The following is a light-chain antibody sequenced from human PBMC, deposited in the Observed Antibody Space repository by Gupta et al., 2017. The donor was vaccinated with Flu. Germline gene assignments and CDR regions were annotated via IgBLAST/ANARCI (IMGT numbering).Light chain of an antibody. Sequence: QTARITCGGNNIRSNNVHWYQQKPGQAPVLVVYDDNDRPSGIPERFSGSNSGNTATLTITRVQAGDEADYYCQARDSSDNHRVVFGGGTKLTVL. V-gene: IGLV3-21*02. J-gene: IGLJ2*01. CDR2: DDN. CDR3: QARDSSDNHRVV. CDR1: NIRSNN.